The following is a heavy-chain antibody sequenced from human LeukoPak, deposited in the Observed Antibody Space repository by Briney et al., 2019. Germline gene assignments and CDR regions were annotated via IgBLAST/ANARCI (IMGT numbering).Heavy chain of an antibody. CDR3: ARSSGHSTARNYYYYMDV. D-gene: IGHD3-10*01. Sequence: SETLSLTCAVNGGNFSVYYWTWIRQPPGKGLEWIGEIYHSGSTNYNPSLKSRLTLSVDTSKNQFSLKLSSVTAADTAVYYCARSSGHSTARNYYYYMDVWGKGTTVAVAS. J-gene: IGHJ6*03. CDR2: IYHSGST. CDR1: GGNFSVYY. V-gene: IGHV4-34*08.